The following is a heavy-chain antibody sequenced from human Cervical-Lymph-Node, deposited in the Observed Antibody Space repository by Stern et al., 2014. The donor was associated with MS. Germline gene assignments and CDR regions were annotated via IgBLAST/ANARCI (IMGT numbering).Heavy chain of an antibody. V-gene: IGHV3-9*01. Sequence: EVQLVESGGGLVQPGRSLRLSCAAAGFAFDDYAMHWVRQAPGKGLEGVSGISWSGTKIGYAVSVKGRFTISRDNAKNSLFLQMNNLRAEDTALYYCATANYELGYYGMDVWGQGTAVTVS. CDR1: GFAFDDYA. CDR2: ISWSGTKI. CDR3: ATANYELGYYGMDV. D-gene: IGHD3-3*01. J-gene: IGHJ6*02.